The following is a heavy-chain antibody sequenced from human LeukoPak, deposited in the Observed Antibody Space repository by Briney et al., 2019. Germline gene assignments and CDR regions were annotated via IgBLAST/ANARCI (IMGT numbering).Heavy chain of an antibody. CDR2: IYYSGST. Sequence: SETLSLTCTVSGGSISTYYWSWIRQPPGKGLEWIGYIYYSGSTNYNPSLKSRVTISVDTSKTQFSLKLRSVTAPDTAVFYWARPLALVYCSGGSCYGRGAWFDRWGQGTLVTVSS. CDR3: ARPLALVYCSGGSCYGRGAWFDR. J-gene: IGHJ5*02. V-gene: IGHV4-59*12. CDR1: GGSISTYY. D-gene: IGHD2-15*01.